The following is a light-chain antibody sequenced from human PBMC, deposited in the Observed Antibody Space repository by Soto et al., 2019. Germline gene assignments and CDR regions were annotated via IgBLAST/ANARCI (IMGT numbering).Light chain of an antibody. CDR3: QHYNFWPHT. CDR1: QSVRDN. V-gene: IGKV3-15*01. J-gene: IGKJ2*01. CDR2: RAS. Sequence: EILLTQSPATLAVSPGEGATLSCRANQSVRDNLAWYQQKPGQAPRLLIYRASTRATGVPARFSGSGSGTEFTLTISSLQSEDVSVYLCQHYNFWPHTFGQGTKVDIK.